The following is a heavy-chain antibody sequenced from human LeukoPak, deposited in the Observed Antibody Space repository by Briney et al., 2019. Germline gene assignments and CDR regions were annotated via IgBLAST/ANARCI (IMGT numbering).Heavy chain of an antibody. CDR3: ARARPVVVYAFDI. J-gene: IGHJ3*02. D-gene: IGHD3-22*01. CDR2: IYSGGST. CDR1: GFTVSSNY. V-gene: IGHV3-66*01. Sequence: GGSLRLSCAASGFTVSSNYMSWVRQAPGKGLEWVSVIYSGGSTYYADSVKGRFTISRDNSKKTLYLQMNSLRAEDTAVYYCARARPVVVYAFDIWGQGTMVTVSS.